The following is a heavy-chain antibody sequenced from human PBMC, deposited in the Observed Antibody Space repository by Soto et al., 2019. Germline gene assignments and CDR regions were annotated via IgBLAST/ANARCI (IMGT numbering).Heavy chain of an antibody. CDR2: INPSGGST. Sequence: ASVKVSCKASGYTFTSYYMHWVRQAPGQGLEWMGIINPSGGSTSYAQRFQGRVTVTRDTSTSTVYTELSSLRSEDTAVYYCAGGGLIVVVVATTPFGIWGQ. CDR3: AGGGLIVVVVATTPFGI. D-gene: IGHD2-15*01. CDR1: GYTFTSYY. J-gene: IGHJ3*02. V-gene: IGHV1-46*01.